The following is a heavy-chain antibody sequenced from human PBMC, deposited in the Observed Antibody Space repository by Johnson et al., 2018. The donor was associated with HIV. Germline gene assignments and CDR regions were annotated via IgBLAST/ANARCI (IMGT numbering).Heavy chain of an antibody. D-gene: IGHD6-6*01. Sequence: QVQLVESGGGLVQPGGSLRLSCAASGFTFSSYAMSWVRQAPGKGLEWVAVISYDRSNKYYADSVKGRFTISRDNAKNSLYLQMNSMRAEDTALYYCAKDTRSSSGLGAFDIWGQGTMVTVSS. J-gene: IGHJ3*02. CDR2: ISYDRSNK. CDR3: AKDTRSSSGLGAFDI. CDR1: GFTFSSYA. V-gene: IGHV3-30-3*01.